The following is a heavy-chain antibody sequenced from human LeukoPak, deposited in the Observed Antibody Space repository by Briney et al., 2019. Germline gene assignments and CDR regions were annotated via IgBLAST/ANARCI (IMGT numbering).Heavy chain of an antibody. CDR1: GFTFSSYA. CDR3: ARSPPTYYDFWSGYSQALDV. J-gene: IGHJ6*04. V-gene: IGHV3-30*04. Sequence: GGSLRLSCAASGFTFSSYAMHWVRQAPGKGLEGGAVISYDGSNKYYADSVKGRFTISRDNSKNTLYLQMNSLRAADTAVYYCARSPPTYYDFWSGYSQALDVWGKGTTVTVSS. CDR2: ISYDGSNK. D-gene: IGHD3-3*01.